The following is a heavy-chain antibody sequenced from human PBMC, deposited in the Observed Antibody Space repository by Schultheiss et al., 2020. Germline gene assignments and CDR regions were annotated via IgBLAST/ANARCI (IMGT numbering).Heavy chain of an antibody. CDR3: ARGSGINKVVITHYYYYGMDV. Sequence: GGSLRLSCAASGFTFRRNGMHWVRLAPGKGLEWVAVISYDGSNKYYADSVKGRFTISRDNSKNTLYLQMNSLRAEDTAVYYCARGSGINKVVITHYYYYGMDVWGQGTTVTVSS. J-gene: IGHJ6*02. CDR1: GFTFRRNG. V-gene: IGHV3-30*03. CDR2: ISYDGSNK. D-gene: IGHD3-22*01.